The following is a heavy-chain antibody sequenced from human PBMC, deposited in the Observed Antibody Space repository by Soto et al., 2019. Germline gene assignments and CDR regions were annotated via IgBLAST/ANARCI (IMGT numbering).Heavy chain of an antibody. J-gene: IGHJ6*02. V-gene: IGHV1-2*04. Sequence: QVQLVQSGAEVKKPGASVKVSCKASGYTFTGYYMHWVRQAPGQGLEWMGWINPNSGGTNYAQKFQGWVTMTRDTSISTAYMELSRLRSDDTAMYYCARAGCSSTSCYLENGMDVWGQGTTVTVSS. D-gene: IGHD2-2*01. CDR2: INPNSGGT. CDR3: ARAGCSSTSCYLENGMDV. CDR1: GYTFTGYY.